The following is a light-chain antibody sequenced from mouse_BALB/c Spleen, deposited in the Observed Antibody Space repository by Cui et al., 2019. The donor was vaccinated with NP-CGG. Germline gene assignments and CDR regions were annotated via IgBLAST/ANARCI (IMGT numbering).Light chain of an antibody. V-gene: IGLV1*01. CDR2: GTN. Sequence: QAVVTQESALTTSPGETVTLTCRSSTGTVTTSNYANWVQEKPDHLFTGLIGGTNNRAPGVPARFSGSLIGDKAALTIIGAQTEDEAIYFCALRYSNHWVFGGGTKLTVL. J-gene: IGLJ1*01. CDR1: TGTVTTSNY. CDR3: ALRYSNHWV.